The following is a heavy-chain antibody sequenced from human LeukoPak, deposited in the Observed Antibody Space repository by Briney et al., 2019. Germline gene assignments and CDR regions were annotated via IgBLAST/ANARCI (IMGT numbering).Heavy chain of an antibody. Sequence: GGSLRLSCAASGFTFSSYSMNWVRQAPGKGLEWVSSISSSSSYIYYADSVKGRFTISRDNAKNSLYLQMNSLRAEDTAVYYCARDTGIVVVPHYYYYGMDVWGQGTTVTVSS. J-gene: IGHJ6*02. V-gene: IGHV3-21*04. D-gene: IGHD2-2*01. CDR3: ARDTGIVVVPHYYYYGMDV. CDR2: ISSSSSYI. CDR1: GFTFSSYS.